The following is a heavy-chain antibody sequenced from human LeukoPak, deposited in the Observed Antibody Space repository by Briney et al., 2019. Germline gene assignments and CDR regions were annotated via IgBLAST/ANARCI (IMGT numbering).Heavy chain of an antibody. Sequence: GASVKVSCKVSGYTLTQLSMHWVRQAPGKGLEWMGGFDPEDGETIYAQKFQGRVTMTEDTSTDTAYMELSSLRSEDTAVYYCATHYGDSSGPFDIWGQGTMVTVSS. CDR1: GYTLTQLS. CDR3: ATHYGDSSGPFDI. J-gene: IGHJ3*02. D-gene: IGHD3-22*01. V-gene: IGHV1-24*01. CDR2: FDPEDGET.